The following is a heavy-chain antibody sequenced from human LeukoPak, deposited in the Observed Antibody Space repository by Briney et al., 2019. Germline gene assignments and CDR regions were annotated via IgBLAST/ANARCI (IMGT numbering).Heavy chain of an antibody. Sequence: PSETLSLTCTVSGASISSGGYYWSWIRQHPGKGLEWIGYIYYTGNIYYNPSLTGSTYYNPSLKSRVTISVDTSQSQFSLELSSVIVADTAVYYCARGAYPSAWFDPWGQGTLVTVSS. J-gene: IGHJ5*02. CDR1: GASISSGGYY. CDR2: IYYTGNIYYNPSLTGST. CDR3: ARGAYPSAWFDP. D-gene: IGHD6-25*01. V-gene: IGHV4-31*03.